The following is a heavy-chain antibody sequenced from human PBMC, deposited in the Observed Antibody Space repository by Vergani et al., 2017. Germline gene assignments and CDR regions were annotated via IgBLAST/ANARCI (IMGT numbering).Heavy chain of an antibody. Sequence: QVQLQESGPGLVKPSETLSLTCAVSGYPISSGYYWGWIRQPPGKGLEWIGSIYHSGSPYNNPSLKSRVTISVDTSKNQYSLKLSSVTAADTAVYYCARTTYGSGSYCGVAWGQGTLVTVSS. CDR3: ARTTYGSGSYCGVA. V-gene: IGHV4-38-2*01. D-gene: IGHD3-10*01. J-gene: IGHJ5*02. CDR1: GYPISSGYY. CDR2: IYHSGSP.